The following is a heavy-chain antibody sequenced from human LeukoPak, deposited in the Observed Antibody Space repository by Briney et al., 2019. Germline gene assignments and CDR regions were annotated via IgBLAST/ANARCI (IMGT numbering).Heavy chain of an antibody. Sequence: PSETLSLTCTDSGGSISSSSYYWGWIRQPPGKGLEWIGSIYYSGSTYYNPSLKSRVTISVDTSKNQFSLKLSSVTAADTAVYYCARTPVTAAIPDYWGQGTLVTVSS. CDR2: IYYSGST. D-gene: IGHD2-2*02. J-gene: IGHJ4*02. CDR3: ARTPVTAAIPDY. CDR1: GGSISSSSYY. V-gene: IGHV4-39*01.